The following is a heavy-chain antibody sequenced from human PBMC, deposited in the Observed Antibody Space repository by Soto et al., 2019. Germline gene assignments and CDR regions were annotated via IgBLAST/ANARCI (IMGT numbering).Heavy chain of an antibody. V-gene: IGHV3-23*01. CDR1: GFTFSSYA. CDR3: AKDFARGLSYYGMDV. J-gene: IGHJ6*02. D-gene: IGHD3-10*01. CDR2: IGGSGGST. Sequence: EVQLLESGGGLVQPGGSLRLSCAASGFTFSSYAMTWVRQAPGKGLEWVSAIGGSGGSTYYADSVKGRFTISRDNSKNKLYLQINRLRAEDTAVYYCAKDFARGLSYYGMDVWGQGTTVTVSS.